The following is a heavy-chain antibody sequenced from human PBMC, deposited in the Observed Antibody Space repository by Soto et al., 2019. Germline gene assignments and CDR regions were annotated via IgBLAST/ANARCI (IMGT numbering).Heavy chain of an antibody. D-gene: IGHD3-3*01. CDR3: AKDIALEWFPTHSYYFDY. CDR2: ISWNSGSI. CDR1: GFTFDDYA. V-gene: IGHV3-9*01. Sequence: GGSLRLSCAASGFTFDDYAMHWVRQAPGKGLEWVSGISWNSGSIGYADSVKGRFTISRDNAKNSLYLQMNSLRAEDTALYYCAKDIALEWFPTHSYYFDYWGQGTLVTVSS. J-gene: IGHJ4*02.